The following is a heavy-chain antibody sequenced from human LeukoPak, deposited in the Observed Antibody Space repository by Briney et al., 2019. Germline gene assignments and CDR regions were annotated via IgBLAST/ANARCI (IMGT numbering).Heavy chain of an antibody. CDR2: IYTSGST. CDR1: GGSISSYY. J-gene: IGHJ5*02. V-gene: IGHV4-4*07. D-gene: IGHD1-7*01. Sequence: SETLSLTCTVSGGSISSYYWSWIRQPAGKGLGWIGRIYTSGSTNYNPSLKSRVTMSVDTSKNQFSLKLSSVTAADTAVYYCARDNWNYEANWFDPWGQGTLVTVSS. CDR3: ARDNWNYEANWFDP.